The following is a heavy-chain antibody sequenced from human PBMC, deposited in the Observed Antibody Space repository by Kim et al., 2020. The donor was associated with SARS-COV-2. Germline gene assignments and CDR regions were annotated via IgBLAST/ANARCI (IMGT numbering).Heavy chain of an antibody. V-gene: IGHV3-74*01. D-gene: IGHD2-2*01. CDR2: ISSDGITT. Sequence: GGSLRLSCAASGFTFSTYWMYWVRQAPGKGLVWVSRISSDGITTNYADSVKGRFTISRDNAKNTLYLQMDSLRAEDTAVYYCARSSSTSCTCYYMDVWGKGTTVTVSS. J-gene: IGHJ6*03. CDR1: GFTFSTYW. CDR3: ARSSSTSCTCYYMDV.